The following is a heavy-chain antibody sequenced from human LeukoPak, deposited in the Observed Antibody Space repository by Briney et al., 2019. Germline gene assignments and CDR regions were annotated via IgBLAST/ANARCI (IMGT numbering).Heavy chain of an antibody. CDR1: GGSFSGYY. V-gene: IGHV4-34*01. CDR2: INHSGST. D-gene: IGHD3-16*02. J-gene: IGHJ4*02. CDR3: ARRRLNDYVWGSYRAILFDY. Sequence: SETLFLTCAVYGGSFSGYYWSWIRQPPGKGLEWIGEINHSGSTNYNPSLKSRVTISVDTSKNQFSLKLSSVTAADTAVYYCARRRLNDYVWGSYRAILFDYWGQGTLVTVSS.